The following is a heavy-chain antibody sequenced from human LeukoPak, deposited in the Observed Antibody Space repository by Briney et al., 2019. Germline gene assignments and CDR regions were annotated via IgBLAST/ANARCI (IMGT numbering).Heavy chain of an antibody. J-gene: IGHJ3*02. V-gene: IGHV1-46*01. CDR1: GYTFTSYY. Sequence: ASVKVSCKASGYTFTSYYMHWVRQAPGQGLEWMGIINPSGGSTSYAQKFQGRVTMTRGMSTSTVYMELSSLRSEDTAVYYCARVRGGAQRAFDIWGQGTMVTVSS. CDR2: INPSGGST. CDR3: ARVRGGAQRAFDI. D-gene: IGHD6-25*01.